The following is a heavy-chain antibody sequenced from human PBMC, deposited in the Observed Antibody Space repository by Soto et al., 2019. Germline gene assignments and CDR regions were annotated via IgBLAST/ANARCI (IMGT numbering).Heavy chain of an antibody. V-gene: IGHV4-59*01. D-gene: IGHD4-17*01. CDR3: AYGHSPGPPES. J-gene: IGHJ5*02. Sequence: PAETLSLTCTVSGGSISSYYWSWIRQPPGKGLEWIGYIYNSGSSNYNPSLKSRVTISVDTSKNQFSLKLNSVTAADTAVYYCAYGHSPGPPESWGEGNMVNVST. CDR1: GGSISSYY. CDR2: IYNSGSS.